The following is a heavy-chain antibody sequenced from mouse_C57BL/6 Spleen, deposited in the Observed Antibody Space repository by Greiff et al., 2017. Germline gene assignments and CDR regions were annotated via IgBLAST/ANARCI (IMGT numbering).Heavy chain of an antibody. V-gene: IGHV5-17*01. CDR1: GFTFSDYG. CDR2: ISSGSSTI. Sequence: DVMLVESGGGLVKPGGSLTLSCAASGFTFSDYGMHWVRQAPEQGLEWVAYISSGSSTIYYADTVKGRFTIARDNAKNTLFLQMTSLRSEDTAMYYCESALYCSSSPFDYWGQGTTLTVSS. D-gene: IGHD1-1*01. CDR3: ESALYCSSSPFDY. J-gene: IGHJ2*01.